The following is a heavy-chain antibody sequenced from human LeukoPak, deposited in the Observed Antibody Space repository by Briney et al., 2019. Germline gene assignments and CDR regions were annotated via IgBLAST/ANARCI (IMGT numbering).Heavy chain of an antibody. J-gene: IGHJ5*02. Sequence: GGSLRLSCAASGFTFSSYSMNWVRQAPGKGLEWVSYISSSSSTIYYADSVKGRFTISRDNAKNSLYLQMNSLRAEDTAVYYCARGNWFDPWGQGTLVTVSS. V-gene: IGHV3-48*04. CDR2: ISSSSSTI. CDR3: ARGNWFDP. CDR1: GFTFSSYS.